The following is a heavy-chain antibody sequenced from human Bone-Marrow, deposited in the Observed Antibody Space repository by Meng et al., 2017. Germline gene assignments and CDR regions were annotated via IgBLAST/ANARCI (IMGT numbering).Heavy chain of an antibody. D-gene: IGHD3-10*01. Sequence: GSLRLSCAVYGGSFSGYYWSWIRQPPGKGLEWIGKINHSGSTNYNPSLKSRVTISVDTSKNQFSLKLSSVTAADTAVYYCARLTRGYYGSGSYAYYFDYWGQGTLVTVSS. J-gene: IGHJ4*02. CDR2: INHSGST. CDR3: ARLTRGYYGSGSYAYYFDY. V-gene: IGHV4-34*01. CDR1: GGSFSGYY.